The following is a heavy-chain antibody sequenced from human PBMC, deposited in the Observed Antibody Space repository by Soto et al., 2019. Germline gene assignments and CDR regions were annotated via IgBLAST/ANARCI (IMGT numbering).Heavy chain of an antibody. V-gene: IGHV3-23*01. CDR1: GFTFFAYA. CDR2: ISGSGGYT. CDR3: AKDSPPPFPRMVV. J-gene: IGHJ6*02. Sequence: EGQLLESGGGLVQPGGSLRLSCAASGFTFFAYAMTWVRQAPGKGLEWVSTISGSGGYTYYADSVKGRFTISRDSSKNTLYLQIHSPRAEDTAIYYCAKDSPPPFPRMVVWGQGTTVTVSS.